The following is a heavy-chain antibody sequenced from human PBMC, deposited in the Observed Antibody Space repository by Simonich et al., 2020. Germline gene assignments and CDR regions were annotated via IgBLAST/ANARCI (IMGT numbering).Heavy chain of an antibody. D-gene: IGHD2-15*01. Sequence: QVQLVQSGAEVKKPGASVKVSCKASGYTFTSYGISWVRQAPGQGLEWMGWISAYNGNTNYEQKFQGGVTMTTDTSTSTAYMELRSLRSDDTAVYYCARASRGTWWYYYFDYWGQGTLVTVSS. CDR2: ISAYNGNT. CDR3: ARASRGTWWYYYFDY. J-gene: IGHJ4*02. CDR1: GYTFTSYG. V-gene: IGHV1-18*01.